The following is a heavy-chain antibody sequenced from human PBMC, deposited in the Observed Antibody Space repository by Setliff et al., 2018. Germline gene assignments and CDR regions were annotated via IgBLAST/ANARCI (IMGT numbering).Heavy chain of an antibody. CDR3: ARAQGYDSGTYGGVDYYYYMDV. CDR1: GFTFSNYW. V-gene: IGHV3-7*03. Sequence: GGSLRLSCAASGFTFSNYWMTWVRQGPGKGLEWVASIKEDENMKYYVDSVKGRFTISRDKAKKSLYLQMNSLRVDDTAVYYCARAQGYDSGTYGGVDYYYYMDVWGKGTTVTVSS. CDR2: IKEDENMK. D-gene: IGHD3-10*01. J-gene: IGHJ6*03.